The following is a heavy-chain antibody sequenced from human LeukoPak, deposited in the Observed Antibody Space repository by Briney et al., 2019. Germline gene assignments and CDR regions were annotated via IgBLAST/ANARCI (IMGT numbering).Heavy chain of an antibody. Sequence: PGGSLRLSCAASGFTFSDYYMSWIRQAPGKGLEWVSYISSSVSTIYYADSVKGRFTISRDNAKNSLYLQMNSLRAEDTAVYYCARDKCRVVPGLCYYMDVWGKGTTVTVSS. V-gene: IGHV3-11*04. CDR2: ISSSVSTI. D-gene: IGHD2-15*01. CDR3: ARDKCRVVPGLCYYMDV. J-gene: IGHJ6*03. CDR1: GFTFSDYY.